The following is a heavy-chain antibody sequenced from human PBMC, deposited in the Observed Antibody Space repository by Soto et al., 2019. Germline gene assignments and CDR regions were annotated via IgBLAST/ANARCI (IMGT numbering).Heavy chain of an antibody. Sequence: EVQLVETGGGLVEPGGSLRLSCAASGFSFINAWMHWVRQAPGKGLEWVGLVKGKGSGGTSDYAAPVRGRFTISRDDSKNTLYLRMNSLKIEDTARYYCTTAGEGVVAALYFESWGQGTLVTVSS. CDR2: VKGKGSGGTS. D-gene: IGHD2-15*01. CDR1: GFSFINAW. J-gene: IGHJ4*02. CDR3: TTAGEGVVAALYFES. V-gene: IGHV3-15*01.